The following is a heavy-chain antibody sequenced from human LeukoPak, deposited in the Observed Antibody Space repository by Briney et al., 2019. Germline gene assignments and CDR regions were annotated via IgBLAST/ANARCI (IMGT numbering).Heavy chain of an antibody. D-gene: IGHD4-17*01. CDR3: ARSVMDYGDWYYYYMDV. V-gene: IGHV4-59*01. J-gene: IGHJ6*03. Sequence: PSETLSLTCTVSGASISSYYWSWLRQPPGKGLEWIGYIYYSGSTNYNPSLKSRVTISVDTSKNQFSLKLSSVTAADTAVYYCARSVMDYGDWYYYYMDVWGKGTTVTISS. CDR1: GASISSYY. CDR2: IYYSGST.